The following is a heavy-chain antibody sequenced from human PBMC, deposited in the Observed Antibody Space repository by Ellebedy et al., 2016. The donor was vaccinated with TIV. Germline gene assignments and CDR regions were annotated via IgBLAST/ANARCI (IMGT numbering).Heavy chain of an antibody. J-gene: IGHJ4*02. V-gene: IGHV3-30*04. D-gene: IGHD1-26*01. CDR1: GFTFSSSA. CDR2: MSSDGRYK. Sequence: GGSLRLXCAAPGFTFSSSAMHWVRQAPGKGLEWVASMSSDGRYKYYAGSVKGRFTISRDNSENTLYLRMDSLRGDDTAVYYCTREEGPTHFDYWGQGTLVTVSS. CDR3: TREEGPTHFDY.